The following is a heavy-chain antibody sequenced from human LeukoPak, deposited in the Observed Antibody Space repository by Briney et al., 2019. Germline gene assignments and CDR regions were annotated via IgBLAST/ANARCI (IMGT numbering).Heavy chain of an antibody. D-gene: IGHD1-26*01. Sequence: SVKVSCKASGGTFSSYAISWVRQAPGQGLEWMGGIIPIFGTANYAQKFQGRVTITADKSTSTAYMELSSLRAEDTAVYYCAKDVNNRYSGSYHDYWGQGTLVTVSS. CDR2: IIPIFGTA. V-gene: IGHV1-69*06. J-gene: IGHJ4*02. CDR1: GGTFSSYA. CDR3: AKDVNNRYSGSYHDY.